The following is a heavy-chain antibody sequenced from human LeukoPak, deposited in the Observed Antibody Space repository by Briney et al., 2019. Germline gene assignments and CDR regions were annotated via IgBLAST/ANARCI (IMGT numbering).Heavy chain of an antibody. D-gene: IGHD6-13*01. CDR1: GFTFNTYN. V-gene: IGHV3-21*01. Sequence: GESLRLSCVASGFTFNTYNMNWVRRAPGKGLEWVSSISSSSSYIYYADSVKGRFTISRDNAKNSLYLQMNSLRAEDTAVYYCARDGGFWYFDYWGQGTLVTVSS. CDR2: ISSSSSYI. J-gene: IGHJ4*02. CDR3: ARDGGFWYFDY.